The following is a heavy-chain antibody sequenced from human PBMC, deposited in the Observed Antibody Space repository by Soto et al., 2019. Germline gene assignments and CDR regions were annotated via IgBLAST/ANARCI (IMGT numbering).Heavy chain of an antibody. CDR1: GYTFTSYG. V-gene: IGHV1-18*04. D-gene: IGHD6-13*01. Sequence: ASVKVSCKASGYTFTSYGISWVRQAPGQGLEWMGWISAYNGNTNYAQKLQGRVTMTTDTSTSTAYMELRSLRSDDTAVYYCAKSGDSSSWPHNWFDPWGQGTLVTVSS. CDR3: AKSGDSSSWPHNWFDP. CDR2: ISAYNGNT. J-gene: IGHJ5*02.